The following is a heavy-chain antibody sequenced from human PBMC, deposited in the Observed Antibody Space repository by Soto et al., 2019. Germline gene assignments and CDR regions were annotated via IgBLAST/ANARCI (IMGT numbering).Heavy chain of an antibody. CDR2: INPTGGST. V-gene: IGHV1-46*01. D-gene: IGHD2-15*01. CDR3: ARARSGTPYDY. J-gene: IGHJ4*02. CDR1: GYTFTRYY. Sequence: ASVKVSCKASGYTFTRYYMHWVRQAPGQGLEWMGIINPTGGSTSFAQKFQGRVTMTRDTSTSTVYMELSSLRSDDTAVYYCARARSGTPYDYWGQRTLVTVSS.